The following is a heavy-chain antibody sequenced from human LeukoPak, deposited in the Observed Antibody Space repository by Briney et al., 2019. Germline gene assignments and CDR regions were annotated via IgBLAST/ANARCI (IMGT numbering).Heavy chain of an antibody. D-gene: IGHD3-3*01. J-gene: IGHJ4*02. Sequence: ASVKVSCKASGYTFTSYAMHWVRQAPGQRLEWMGWINAGNGNTKYSQKFQGRVTITRDTSASTAYMELSSLRSEDTAVYYCARSADYDFWNGYYTHPDSFDYWGQGTLVTVSS. CDR3: ARSADYDFWNGYYTHPDSFDY. CDR1: GYTFTSYA. V-gene: IGHV1-3*01. CDR2: INAGNGNT.